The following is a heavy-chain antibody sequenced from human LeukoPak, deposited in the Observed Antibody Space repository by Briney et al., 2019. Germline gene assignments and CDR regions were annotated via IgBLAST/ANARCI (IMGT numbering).Heavy chain of an antibody. CDR3: ARDHNRLDGSGSYYVRFDAFDI. D-gene: IGHD3-10*01. J-gene: IGHJ3*02. CDR1: GFTFSSYW. CDR2: INSDGSST. V-gene: IGHV3-74*01. Sequence: GGSLRLSCAASGFTFSSYWMHWVRQAPGKGLVWVSRINSDGSSTSYADSVKGRFTISRDNAKNTLYLQMSSLRAEDTAVYYCARDHNRLDGSGSYYVRFDAFDIWGQGTMVTVSS.